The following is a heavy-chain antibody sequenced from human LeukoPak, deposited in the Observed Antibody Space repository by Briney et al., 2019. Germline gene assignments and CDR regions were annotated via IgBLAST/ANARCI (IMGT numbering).Heavy chain of an antibody. V-gene: IGHV3-48*03. CDR1: GFTFSSYE. Sequence: PGGSLRLSCAASGFTFSSYEMNWVRQAPGKGLEWVSYISSSGNTIYYADSVKGRFTISRDNAKNSLYLQMNSLRAEDTTVYYCARDSLTLYGDYKPSPVHWGQGTLVTVSS. CDR3: ARDSLTLYGDYKPSPVH. CDR2: ISSSGNTI. J-gene: IGHJ4*02. D-gene: IGHD4-17*01.